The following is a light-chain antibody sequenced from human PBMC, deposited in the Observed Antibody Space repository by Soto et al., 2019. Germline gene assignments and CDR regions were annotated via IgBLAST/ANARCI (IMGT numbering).Light chain of an antibody. Sequence: DIQMTQSPSSLSASVGDRVTITCRASQGITNSLAWYQQKPGKGPTLLIYAASTLQSGVPSRFSGSGSGTDVTLTISSLQPEDVATYYCQKYKSAPYTFGPGTKVDIK. CDR3: QKYKSAPYT. V-gene: IGKV1-27*01. CDR1: QGITNS. J-gene: IGKJ3*01. CDR2: AAS.